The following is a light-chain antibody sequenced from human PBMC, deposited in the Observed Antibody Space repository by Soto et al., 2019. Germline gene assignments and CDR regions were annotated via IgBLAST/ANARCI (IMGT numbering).Light chain of an antibody. CDR2: GNS. CDR3: QSYDSSLSRV. J-gene: IGLJ2*01. V-gene: IGLV1-40*01. CDR1: SSNIGAGYD. Sequence: QSVLTQPPSVSGAPGQRVTISCTGSSSNIGAGYDVHWYQQLPGTAPKLLIYGNSNRPSGVPDRFSGSKSGTSASLAITGLQAEDEADYSWQSYDSSLSRVFGGGTKLTVL.